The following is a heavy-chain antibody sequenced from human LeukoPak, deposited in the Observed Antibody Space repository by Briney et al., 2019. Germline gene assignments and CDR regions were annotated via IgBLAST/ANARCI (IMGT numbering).Heavy chain of an antibody. J-gene: IGHJ4*02. CDR3: AREHYDILTGYYSHGDFDY. V-gene: IGHV3-48*03. D-gene: IGHD3-9*01. Sequence: GGSLRLSCAASGFTFSSYEMNWVRQAPGKGLEWVSYISSSGSTIYYADSVKGRFTISRDNAKNSLYLQMNSLRAEDTVVYYCAREHYDILTGYYSHGDFDYWGQGTLVTVSS. CDR2: ISSSGSTI. CDR1: GFTFSSYE.